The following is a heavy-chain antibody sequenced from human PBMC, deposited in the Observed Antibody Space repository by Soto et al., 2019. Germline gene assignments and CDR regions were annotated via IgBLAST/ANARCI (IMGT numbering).Heavy chain of an antibody. Sequence: QLQLQESGPGLVKPSETLSLTCTVSGGSISSSSYYWGWIRQPPGKGLEWIGRIYYSGSTYYNPSLKSRVTISVDTSKNQFSLTLSSLTAADTAVYYCARVIDGTNVPYRYYFDYWGQGTLVTVSS. D-gene: IGHD1-7*01. CDR1: GGSISSSSYY. J-gene: IGHJ4*02. CDR3: ARVIDGTNVPYRYYFDY. CDR2: IYYSGST. V-gene: IGHV4-39*01.